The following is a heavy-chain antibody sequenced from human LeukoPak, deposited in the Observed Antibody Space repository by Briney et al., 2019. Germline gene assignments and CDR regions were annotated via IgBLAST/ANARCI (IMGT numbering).Heavy chain of an antibody. J-gene: IGHJ4*02. CDR1: GFTFSTFW. Sequence: PGGSLRLSCAASGFTFSTFWMTWVRQAPGKGLEWVANIKQDGSVKYYVDSVKGRFTISRDNAKNSLYLQMNSLRAEDTAVYYCARELSSGWYYFDHWGQGTLVTVSS. D-gene: IGHD6-19*01. CDR2: IKQDGSVK. CDR3: ARELSSGWYYFDH. V-gene: IGHV3-7*01.